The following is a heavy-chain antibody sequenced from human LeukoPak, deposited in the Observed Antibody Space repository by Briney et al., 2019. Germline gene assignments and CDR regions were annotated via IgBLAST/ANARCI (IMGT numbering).Heavy chain of an antibody. CDR1: GFTVRNNY. CDR2: IRGST. CDR3: AKDLGGSTDY. D-gene: IGHD5-12*01. V-gene: IGHV3-53*01. J-gene: IGHJ4*02. Sequence: GGSLRLSCSASGFTVRNNYMSWVRQAPGKGLEWVSLIRGSTYYADSVKGRFTISRDNSQNTLYLQMNSLRAEDTALYYCAKDLGGSTDYWGQGTLVTVSS.